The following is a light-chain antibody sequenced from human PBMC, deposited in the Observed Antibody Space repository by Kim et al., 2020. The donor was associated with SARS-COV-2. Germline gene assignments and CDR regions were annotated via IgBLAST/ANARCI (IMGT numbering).Light chain of an antibody. CDR1: ILGDKY. CDR2: EDT. Sequence: SYELTQPPSVSVSPGQTASITCSGDILGDKYASWYQQKPGQSPLLVIYEDTNRPSGVPERVSGSKSGNTATLTISGTQGMVEAAYYCQAWDSRTVVFGGGTQLTVL. V-gene: IGLV3-1*01. J-gene: IGLJ3*02. CDR3: QAWDSRTVV.